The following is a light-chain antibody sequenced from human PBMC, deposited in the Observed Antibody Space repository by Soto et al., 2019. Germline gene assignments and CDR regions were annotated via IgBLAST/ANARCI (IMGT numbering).Light chain of an antibody. CDR1: QNVTSS. Sequence: EIVLTQSPATLSLSPGERATLSCRASQNVTSSLVWYQQKPGQAPRLLMYDASNRATGIPARFSGSGSGTDFTLTISRLEAEDSAVYYCQHYGSSPPYTFGQGTKLKIK. V-gene: IGKV3-20*01. CDR3: QHYGSSPPYT. J-gene: IGKJ2*01. CDR2: DAS.